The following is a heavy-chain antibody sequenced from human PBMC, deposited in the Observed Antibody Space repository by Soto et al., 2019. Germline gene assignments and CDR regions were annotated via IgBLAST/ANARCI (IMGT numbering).Heavy chain of an antibody. D-gene: IGHD3-10*01. CDR3: AKKVNSGPGSQYFDY. J-gene: IGHJ4*02. V-gene: IGHV3-30*18. Sequence: GGSLRLSCAASGFTVSSYGIHWVRQPPGKGLEWVAVISYDGSHKFYADSVKGRFTLSRDVSKGTLYLQMNSLRAEDTAIYYCAKKVNSGPGSQYFDYWGQGTLVTVSS. CDR2: ISYDGSHK. CDR1: GFTVSSYG.